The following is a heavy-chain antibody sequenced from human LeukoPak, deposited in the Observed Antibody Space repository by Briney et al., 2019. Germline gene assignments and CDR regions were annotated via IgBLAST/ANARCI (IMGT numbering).Heavy chain of an antibody. V-gene: IGHV3-74*01. CDR2: INSDGSST. D-gene: IGHD6-13*01. J-gene: IGHJ6*03. CDR1: GFTFSSYA. Sequence: GGSLRLSCAASGFTFSSYAMSWVRQAPGKGLVWVSRINSDGSSTSYADSVKGRFTISRDNAKNTLYLQMNSLRAEDTAVYYCARGRSSSWYWDYYMDVWGKGTTVTVSS. CDR3: ARGRSSSWYWDYYMDV.